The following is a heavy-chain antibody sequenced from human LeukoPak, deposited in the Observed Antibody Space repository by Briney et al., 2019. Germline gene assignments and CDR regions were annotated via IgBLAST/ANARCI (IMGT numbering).Heavy chain of an antibody. CDR3: ARGGCSSTSCYVFWFDP. CDR1: GGTFSSYS. D-gene: IGHD2-2*01. V-gene: IGHV1-69*05. CDR2: IIPIFGTA. Sequence: SVKVSCKASGGTFSSYSISCVRQAPGQGLEWMGGIIPIFGTANYAQKFQGRVTITTDESTSTAYMELSSLRSEDTAVYYCARGGCSSTSCYVFWFDPWGQGTLVTVSS. J-gene: IGHJ5*02.